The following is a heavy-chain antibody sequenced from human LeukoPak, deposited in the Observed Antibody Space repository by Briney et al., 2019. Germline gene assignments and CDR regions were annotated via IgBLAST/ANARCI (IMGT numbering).Heavy chain of an antibody. D-gene: IGHD6-6*01. CDR3: GKSRVTYTTSSALGY. Sequence: ASVKVSCKASGGTFSSYAISWVRQAPGQGLEWMGRIIPIFGTANYAQKLQGRVTMTTDTSTSTAYMELRSLRSDDTAVYYCGKSRVTYTTSSALGYWGQGTLVTVSS. V-gene: IGHV1-69*05. CDR2: IIPIFGTA. J-gene: IGHJ4*02. CDR1: GGTFSSYA.